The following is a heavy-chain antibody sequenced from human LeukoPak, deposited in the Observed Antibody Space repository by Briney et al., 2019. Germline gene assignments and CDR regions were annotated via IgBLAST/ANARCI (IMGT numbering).Heavy chain of an antibody. CDR2: ISGSGGST. CDR3: AKPLLNYDFWSGPTGKDY. J-gene: IGHJ4*02. D-gene: IGHD3-3*01. V-gene: IGHV3-23*01. Sequence: PGGSLRLSCAASGFTFSSYAMSWFRQAPEKGLEWVSAISGSGGSTYYADSVKGRFTISRDNSKNTLYLQMNSLRAEDTAVYYCAKPLLNYDFWSGPTGKDYWGQGTLVTVSS. CDR1: GFTFSSYA.